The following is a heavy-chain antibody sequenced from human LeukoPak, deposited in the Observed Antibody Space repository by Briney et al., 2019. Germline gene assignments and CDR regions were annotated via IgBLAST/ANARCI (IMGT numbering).Heavy chain of an antibody. CDR2: INAGNGNT. Sequence: ASVKVSCKTSGYSFTTYAIHWVRQAPGQRPEWMGWINAGNGNTKYSQRFQGRVTITRDTSASTAYMELSSLRSEDTAVYYCARDPSPVPAAIEYFDYWGQGTLVTVSS. D-gene: IGHD2-2*02. V-gene: IGHV1-3*01. CDR3: ARDPSPVPAAIEYFDY. CDR1: GYSFTTYA. J-gene: IGHJ4*02.